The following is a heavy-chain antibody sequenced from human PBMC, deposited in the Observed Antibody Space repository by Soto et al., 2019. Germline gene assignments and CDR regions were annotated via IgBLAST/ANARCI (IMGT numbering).Heavy chain of an antibody. V-gene: IGHV1-3*01. CDR3: ATAVHGYNALDY. CDR1: GYTFTTNA. J-gene: IGHJ4*02. D-gene: IGHD5-12*01. Sequence: ASVKVSCKASGYTFTTNAIHWVRQAPGQSLEWMGWINAGTGKTKYSQTFQGRVTITRDASASTAYMELSSLRSEDTAVYYCATAVHGYNALDYWGQGTSVTVSS. CDR2: INAGTGKT.